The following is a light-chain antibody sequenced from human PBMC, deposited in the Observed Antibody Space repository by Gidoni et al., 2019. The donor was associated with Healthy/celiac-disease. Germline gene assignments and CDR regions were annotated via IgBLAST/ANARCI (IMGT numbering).Light chain of an antibody. CDR3: KQYGSSPLT. Sequence: DIVLTQSPGTLSVSPGESATLSCRASQSVSSSYLARYQQKPGQAPRLLIYGASDRATGIPGRFSGSGSGKDFTLIISKLEPEDFAVYYCKQYGSSPLTFGGGTKVEIK. V-gene: IGKV3-20*01. J-gene: IGKJ4*01. CDR1: QSVSSSY. CDR2: GAS.